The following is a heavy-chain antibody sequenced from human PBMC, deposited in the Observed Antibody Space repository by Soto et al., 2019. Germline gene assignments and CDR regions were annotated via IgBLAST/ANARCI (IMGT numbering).Heavy chain of an antibody. J-gene: IGHJ6*02. CDR3: ARPGDTAYYDFWSGYYIRDRYYYGMDV. D-gene: IGHD3-3*01. CDR2: INPSGGST. Sequence: ASVKVSCKASGYTFTSYYMHWVRQAPGQGLEWMGIINPSGGSTSYAQKFQGRVTMTRDTSTSTVYMELSSLRSEDTAVYYCARPGDTAYYDFWSGYYIRDRYYYGMDVWGQGTTVTVSS. CDR1: GYTFTSYY. V-gene: IGHV1-46*01.